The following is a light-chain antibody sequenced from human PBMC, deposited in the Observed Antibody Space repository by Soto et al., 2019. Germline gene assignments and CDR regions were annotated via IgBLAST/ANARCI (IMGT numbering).Light chain of an antibody. CDR2: RNN. CDR1: SSNIGSNY. CDR3: ASWDDSLRDPWV. Sequence: QSVLTQPPSASGTPGQRVTISFSGSSSNIGSNYVYWYQQLPGTAPKLLIYRNNQRHSGVPDRFSGSKSGTSASLAISGLRYEDEADYYCASWDDSLRDPWVFGGGTQLTVL. V-gene: IGLV1-47*01. J-gene: IGLJ3*02.